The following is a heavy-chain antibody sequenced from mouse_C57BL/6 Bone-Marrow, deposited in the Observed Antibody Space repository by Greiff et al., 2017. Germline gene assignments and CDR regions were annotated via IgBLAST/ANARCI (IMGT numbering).Heavy chain of an antibody. J-gene: IGHJ1*03. V-gene: IGHV3-6*01. CDR3: ARVYYDYDGWYFDV. D-gene: IGHD2-4*01. Sequence: EVQVVESGPGLVKPSQSLSLTCSVTGYSITSGYYWNWIRQFPGNKLEWMGYISYDGSNNYNPSLKNRISITRDTSKNQFFLKLNSVTTEDTATYYCARVYYDYDGWYFDVWGTGTTVTVSS. CDR2: ISYDGSN. CDR1: GYSITSGYY.